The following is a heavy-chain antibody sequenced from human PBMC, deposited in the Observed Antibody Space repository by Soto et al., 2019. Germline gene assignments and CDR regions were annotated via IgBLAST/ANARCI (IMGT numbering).Heavy chain of an antibody. Sequence: ASVKVSCKASGYTFTSYDINWVRQVTGQGLEWMGWMNPNSGNTGYAQKFQGRVTMTRNTSISTAYMELSSLRSEDTAVYYCASVYYGSGSFYMDVWGQGTTVTVSS. CDR2: MNPNSGNT. CDR1: GYTFTSYD. J-gene: IGHJ6*02. D-gene: IGHD3-10*01. CDR3: ASVYYGSGSFYMDV. V-gene: IGHV1-8*01.